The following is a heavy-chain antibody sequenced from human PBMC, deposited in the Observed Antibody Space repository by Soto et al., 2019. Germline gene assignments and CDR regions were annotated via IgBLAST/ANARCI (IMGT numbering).Heavy chain of an antibody. CDR3: ARDSGYADDHFDY. D-gene: IGHD5-12*01. V-gene: IGHV3-30-3*01. CDR2: ISYDGSNK. CDR1: GFTFSSYA. J-gene: IGHJ4*02. Sequence: GESLKISCAASGFTFSSYAMHWVRQAPGKGLEWVAVISYDGSNKYYADSVKGRFTISRDNSKNTLYLQMNSLRAEDTAVYYCARDSGYADDHFDYWGQGTLVTVSS.